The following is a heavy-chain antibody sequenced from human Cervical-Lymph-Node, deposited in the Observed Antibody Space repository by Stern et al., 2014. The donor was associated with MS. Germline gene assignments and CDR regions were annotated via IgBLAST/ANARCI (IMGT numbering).Heavy chain of an antibody. CDR3: ARGELKEGLVRGMDV. Sequence: QMQLVQSGAEVKKPGASVKVSCKDSGGTFSSYANSWVRQAPGQGLEWKGGSIPIFGTANYAQKFQGRVTITADESTSTAYMELSSLRSEDTAVYYCARGELKEGLVRGMDVWGQGTTVTVSS. V-gene: IGHV1-69*01. D-gene: IGHD1-26*01. CDR2: SIPIFGTA. CDR1: GGTFSSYA. J-gene: IGHJ6*02.